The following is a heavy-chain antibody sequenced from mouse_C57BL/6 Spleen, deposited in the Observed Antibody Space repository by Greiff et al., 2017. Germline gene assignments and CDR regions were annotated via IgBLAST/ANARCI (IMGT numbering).Heavy chain of an antibody. CDR3: ARLLTSYYYAMDY. J-gene: IGHJ4*01. D-gene: IGHD5-1*01. V-gene: IGHV5-12*01. CDR2: ISNGGGST. CDR1: GFTFSDYY. Sequence: EVHLVESGGGLVQPGGSLTLSCAASGFTFSDYYMYWVRQTPEKRLEWVAYISNGGGSTYYPDTVKGRFTISRDNAKNTLYLQMSRLKSEDTAMYYCARLLTSYYYAMDYWGQGTSVTVSS.